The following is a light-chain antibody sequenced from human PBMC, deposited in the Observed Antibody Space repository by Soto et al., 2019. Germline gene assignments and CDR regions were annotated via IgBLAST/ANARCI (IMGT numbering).Light chain of an antibody. Sequence: QSVLTQPPSVSADPGQKVTISCSGSSSNIGDNYVSWYQQLPGTAPKLLIYDNNKRPSGIPDRFSGSKSGTSATLGITGLQTGDEADYYCGTWDSSLSPLFGGGTKLTVL. V-gene: IGLV1-51*01. CDR3: GTWDSSLSPL. J-gene: IGLJ2*01. CDR1: SSNIGDNY. CDR2: DNN.